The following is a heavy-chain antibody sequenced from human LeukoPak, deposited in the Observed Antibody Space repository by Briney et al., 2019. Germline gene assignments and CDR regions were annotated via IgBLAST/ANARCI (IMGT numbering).Heavy chain of an antibody. Sequence: SETLSLTCTVSGGSISSYYWSWIRQPPGKGLEWIGHIYTSGSTNYNPSLKSRVTISVDTSKNQFSLKLSSVTAADTAVYYCARRGPWYGDNYIDYWGQGTLVTVSS. CDR3: ARRGPWYGDNYIDY. V-gene: IGHV4-4*09. D-gene: IGHD4-17*01. J-gene: IGHJ4*02. CDR2: IYTSGST. CDR1: GGSISSYY.